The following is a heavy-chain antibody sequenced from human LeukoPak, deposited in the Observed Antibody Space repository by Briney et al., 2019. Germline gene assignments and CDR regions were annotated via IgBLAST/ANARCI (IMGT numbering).Heavy chain of an antibody. CDR2: IYHSGST. Sequence: SQTLSLTCTVSGGSISSGGYYWSWIRQPPGKGLEWIGYIYHSGSTNYNPSLKSRVTTSVDKSKNQFSLKLSSVTAADTAVYYCARDRPMVRGYNWFDPWGQGTLVTVSS. CDR3: ARDRPMVRGYNWFDP. J-gene: IGHJ5*02. CDR1: GGSISSGGYY. D-gene: IGHD3-10*01. V-gene: IGHV4-30-2*01.